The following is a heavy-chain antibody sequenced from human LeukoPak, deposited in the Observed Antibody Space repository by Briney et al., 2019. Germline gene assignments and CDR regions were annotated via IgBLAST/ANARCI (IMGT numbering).Heavy chain of an antibody. CDR3: ARDMTTTPGAYDY. J-gene: IGHJ4*02. CDR1: GGSFTGYY. D-gene: IGHD4-11*01. CDR2: ISHAGST. Sequence: PSETLSLTCAVSGGSFTGYYWSWIRQSPGKGLEWIEEISHAGSTTYNPSLKSRVIISLDTSKNHVSLSLSSLTAADTAVYYCARDMTTTPGAYDYWGQGALVTVSS. V-gene: IGHV4-34*01.